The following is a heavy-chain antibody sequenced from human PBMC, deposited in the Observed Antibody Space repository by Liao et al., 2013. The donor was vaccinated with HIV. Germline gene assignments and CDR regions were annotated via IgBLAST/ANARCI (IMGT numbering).Heavy chain of an antibody. CDR1: GDSVRNDKYY. CDR2: LRPSGSGRT. CDR3: AREALEGSITGIRIDWYLDL. D-gene: IGHD3-16*01. V-gene: IGHV4-61*02. Sequence: QVQLQESGPGLVKPSETLSLTCTVSGDSVRNDKYYWNWIRQPAGKGLEWIGRLRPSGSGRTYYNSTLKSRITISMDTAKNQFSLKLTSVTAADTALYYCAREALEGSITGIRIDWYLDLWAGAPWSLSPQ. J-gene: IGHJ2*01.